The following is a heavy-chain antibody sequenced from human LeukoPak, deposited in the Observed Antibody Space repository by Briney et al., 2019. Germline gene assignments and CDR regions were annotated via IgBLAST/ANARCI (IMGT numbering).Heavy chain of an antibody. CDR1: GGSISSSSYY. CDR2: IYYSGIP. Sequence: SETLSLTCTVSGGSISSSSYYWGWIRQPPGKGLEWIGAIYYSGIPYYNPSLKRRVTLSVDTSKNQFSLRLSFVTAADTAVYYCARHERGYYLDYWGQGTLVTVSS. J-gene: IGHJ4*02. V-gene: IGHV4-39*01. CDR3: ARHERGYYLDY. D-gene: IGHD3-16*01.